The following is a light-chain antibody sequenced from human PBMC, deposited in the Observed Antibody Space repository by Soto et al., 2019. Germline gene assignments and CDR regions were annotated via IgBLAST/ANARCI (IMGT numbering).Light chain of an antibody. Sequence: QSVVTQPPSASGTPGQTVTISCSGSNSNVGKYPVDWYQQVPGTAPGLLIYRSTQRSSGVPDRFSGSHSGTSASLAISGLQSEDEADYYCATWDDSLNGPVFGGGTQLTVL. V-gene: IGLV1-44*01. CDR1: NSNVGKYP. CDR2: RST. CDR3: ATWDDSLNGPV. J-gene: IGLJ2*01.